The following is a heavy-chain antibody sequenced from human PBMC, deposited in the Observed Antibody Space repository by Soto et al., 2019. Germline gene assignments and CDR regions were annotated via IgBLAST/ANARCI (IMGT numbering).Heavy chain of an antibody. V-gene: IGHV3-23*01. D-gene: IGHD1-7*01. Sequence: GGSLRLSCATSGLTFSNYAMSWVRQAPGGGLEWVSSMSGSSSTTYYADSVRGRFTISRDRSKNTLYLQMSSLRAEDTALYYCAKNQERELPRVIDFWGQGTLVTVAS. CDR1: GLTFSNYA. J-gene: IGHJ4*02. CDR2: MSGSSSTT. CDR3: AKNQERELPRVIDF.